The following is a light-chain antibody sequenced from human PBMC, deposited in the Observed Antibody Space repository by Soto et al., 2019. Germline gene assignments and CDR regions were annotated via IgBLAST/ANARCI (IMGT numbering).Light chain of an antibody. CDR2: DVS. Sequence: QSALTQPASVSGSPGQSITMSCTGTSSDIGVYKYVSWYQQQPGKAPRLIIYDVSSRPSGVSDRFSGSKSGSTASLTISGLQAEDEADYFCSSYTASSTLVFGGGTKLTVL. CDR1: SSDIGVYKY. V-gene: IGLV2-14*03. J-gene: IGLJ3*02. CDR3: SSYTASSTLV.